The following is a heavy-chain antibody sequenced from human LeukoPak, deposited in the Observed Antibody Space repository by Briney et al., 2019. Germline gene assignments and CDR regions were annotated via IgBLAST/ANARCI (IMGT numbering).Heavy chain of an antibody. CDR1: GFTSSSYW. V-gene: IGHV3-74*01. CDR3: AAGATNDY. Sequence: GGSLRLSCAASGFTSSSYWMHWVRQVPGKGLVWVSRISGDGTARNYADSVKGRFTISRDDAKNTVDLQMNSLRAEDTAVYYCAAGATNDYWGQGTLVTVSS. CDR2: ISGDGTAR. D-gene: IGHD1-26*01. J-gene: IGHJ4*02.